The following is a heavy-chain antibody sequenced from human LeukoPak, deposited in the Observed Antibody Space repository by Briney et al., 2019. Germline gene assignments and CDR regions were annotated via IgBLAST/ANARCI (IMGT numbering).Heavy chain of an antibody. CDR1: GGSISSSNW. CDR3: ARRLTGYYTPLDY. V-gene: IGHV4-4*02. CDR2: IYHSGST. J-gene: IGHJ4*02. Sequence: PSETLSLTCAVSGGSISSSNWWSWVRQPPGKGLEWIGEIYHSGSTNYNPSLKSRVTISVDKSKNQFSLKLSSVTAADTAVYYCARRLTGYYTPLDYWGQGTLVTVSS. D-gene: IGHD3-9*01.